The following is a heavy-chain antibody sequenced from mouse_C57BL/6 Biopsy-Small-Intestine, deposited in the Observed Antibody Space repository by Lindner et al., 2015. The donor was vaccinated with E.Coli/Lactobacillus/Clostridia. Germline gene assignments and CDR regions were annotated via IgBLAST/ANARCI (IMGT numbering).Heavy chain of an antibody. CDR3: ARPYGDSFAY. D-gene: IGHD2-13*01. Sequence: VQLQESGAELARPGASVKLSCKTSGYTFTSYVMHWVKQKPGQALEWIGYIDPDNDGTKYNEKFKGKATLTSDKSSSTAYMELSSLTSEDSAVYYCARPYGDSFAYWGRGTLVTVSA. J-gene: IGHJ3*01. CDR2: IDPDNDGT. CDR1: GYTFTSYV. V-gene: IGHV1-14*01.